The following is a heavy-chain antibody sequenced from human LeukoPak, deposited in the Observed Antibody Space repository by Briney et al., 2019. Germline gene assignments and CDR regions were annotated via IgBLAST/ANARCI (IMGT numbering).Heavy chain of an antibody. CDR3: ASLVPGAVATYGGVS. J-gene: IGHJ5*02. D-gene: IGHD6-19*01. Sequence: PSETLSLTCTVSGGSISSSDYYGGWIRQPPGKGLEWIGSIYYSGNTFYNPSLKSRVTISVDTSKNQFSLKVGSVTVGDTAVYYCASLVPGAVATYGGVSWGQGTLVTVSS. CDR2: IYYSGNT. CDR1: GGSISSSDYY. V-gene: IGHV4-39*01.